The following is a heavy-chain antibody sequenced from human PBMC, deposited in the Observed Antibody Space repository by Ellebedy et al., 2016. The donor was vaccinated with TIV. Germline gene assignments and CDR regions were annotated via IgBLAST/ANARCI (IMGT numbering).Heavy chain of an antibody. CDR2: INSDGSTT. CDR1: GFIFDDYA. D-gene: IGHD5-18*01. J-gene: IGHJ4*02. Sequence: GESLKISCAASGFIFDDYAMHWVRQAPGKGLVWVSRINSDGSTTTYADSVKGRFTISRGDAKNTLYLQMNSLRAEDTAVYYCARGLRAYSHGPNPFDYWGQGTLVIVSS. V-gene: IGHV3-74*01. CDR3: ARGLRAYSHGPNPFDY.